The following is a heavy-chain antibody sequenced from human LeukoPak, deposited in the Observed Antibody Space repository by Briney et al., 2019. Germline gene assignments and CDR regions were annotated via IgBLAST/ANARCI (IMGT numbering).Heavy chain of an antibody. J-gene: IGHJ6*02. V-gene: IGHV3-43*02. CDR2: ISGDGGSN. D-gene: IGHD1-7*01. CDR3: AKDISGTQYYYYYYGMDL. CDR1: GFTFNDYD. Sequence: GRSLRLSCAASGFTFNDYDVHWVRQAPGKGLNWVALISGDGGSNYYADSVKRRFTISRDNKKDSLYLQMNSLRTEDTALYYGAKDISGTQYYYYYYGMDLWGQGTRVTVSS.